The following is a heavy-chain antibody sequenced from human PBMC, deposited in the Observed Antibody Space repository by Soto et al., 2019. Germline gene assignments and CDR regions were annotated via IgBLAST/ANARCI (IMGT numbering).Heavy chain of an antibody. V-gene: IGHV3-48*03. CDR1: GFTFSSYE. Sequence: PGGSLRLSCAASGFTFSSYEMNWVRQAPGKGLEWVSYISSSGSTIYYADSVKGRFTISRDNAKNSLYLQMNSLRAEDTAVYYCARDEASGSYFRRTMGGMDVWGQGTTLTVSS. J-gene: IGHJ6*02. CDR3: ARDEASGSYFRRTMGGMDV. CDR2: ISSSGSTI. D-gene: IGHD1-26*01.